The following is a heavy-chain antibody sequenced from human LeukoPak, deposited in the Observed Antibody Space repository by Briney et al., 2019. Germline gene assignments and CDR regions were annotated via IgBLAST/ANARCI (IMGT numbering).Heavy chain of an antibody. Sequence: ETLSLTCTVSGYSISSGYYWGWIRQPPGKGLEWVSAISGSGGSTYYADSVKGRFTISRDNSKNTLYLQMNSLRAEDTAVYYCAKVGKTTVYMDVWGKGTTVTVSS. CDR3: AKVGKTTVYMDV. J-gene: IGHJ6*03. CDR1: GYSISSGYY. D-gene: IGHD4-17*01. V-gene: IGHV3-23*01. CDR2: ISGSGGST.